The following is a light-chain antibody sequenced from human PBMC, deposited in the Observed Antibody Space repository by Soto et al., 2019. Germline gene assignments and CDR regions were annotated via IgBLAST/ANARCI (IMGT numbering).Light chain of an antibody. J-gene: IGKJ4*01. CDR3: QQYNEWPPLT. V-gene: IGKV3-15*01. CDR1: QRVSNN. Sequence: MTQSPSSLSASVGDRVTIACRASQRVSNNVAWYQQKPGQAPRLLLYGASTRATGIPARFTASGSGTDFTLTISSLQSEDFAVYFCQQYNEWPPLTFGGGTKVDIK. CDR2: GAS.